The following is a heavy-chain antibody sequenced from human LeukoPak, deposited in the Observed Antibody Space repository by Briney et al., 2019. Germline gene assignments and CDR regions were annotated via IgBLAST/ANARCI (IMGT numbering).Heavy chain of an antibody. CDR2: ISFDGSNK. J-gene: IGHJ5*02. D-gene: IGHD6-13*01. V-gene: IGHV3-30*18. Sequence: GGSLRLSCAASGFTFSNAWMSWVRQAPDKGPEWVAIISFDGSNKYYADSVKGRFTISRDNSKNTLYLQLNSLRIEDTAVYYCAKGYGQQLVNNWFDPWGQGTLVTVSS. CDR1: GFTFSNAW. CDR3: AKGYGQQLVNNWFDP.